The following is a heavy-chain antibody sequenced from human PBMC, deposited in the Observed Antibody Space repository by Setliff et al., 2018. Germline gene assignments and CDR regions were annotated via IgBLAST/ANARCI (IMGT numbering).Heavy chain of an antibody. J-gene: IGHJ3*02. D-gene: IGHD1-26*01. V-gene: IGHV4-38-2*01. CDR1: GYSISSGYY. CDR3: ARGPSSGSYSDAFDI. Sequence: ASETLSLTCAVSGYSISSGYYWGWIRQPPGKGLEWIGSIYYSGSTYYNPSLKSRVTITVDTSKNQFSLKLSSVTAADTAVYYCARGPSSGSYSDAFDIWGQGTMVTVSS. CDR2: IYYSGST.